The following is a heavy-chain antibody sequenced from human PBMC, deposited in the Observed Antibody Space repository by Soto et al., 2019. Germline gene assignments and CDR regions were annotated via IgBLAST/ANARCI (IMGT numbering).Heavy chain of an antibody. CDR1: GFTFSSYA. V-gene: IGHV3-23*01. D-gene: IGHD2-2*01. CDR3: AKGRGYCSSTSCSKGWYFDL. J-gene: IGHJ2*01. Sequence: LRLSCAASGFTFSSYAMSWVRQAPGKGLEWVSAISGSGGSTYYADSVKGRFTISRDNSKNTLYLQMNSLRAEDTAVYYRAKGRGYCSSTSCSKGWYFDLWGRGTLVTVSS. CDR2: ISGSGGST.